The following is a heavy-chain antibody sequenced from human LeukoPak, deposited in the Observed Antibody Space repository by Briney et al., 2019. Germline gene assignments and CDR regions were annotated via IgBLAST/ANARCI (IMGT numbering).Heavy chain of an antibody. CDR2: ISSNGGNT. CDR3: ARDSDSSGYYYGMDV. CDR1: GFTFSSYA. J-gene: IGHJ6*02. V-gene: IGHV3-64*01. D-gene: IGHD3-22*01. Sequence: GGSLRLSCAASGFTFSSYAMHWVRQAPGKGLEYVSAISSNGGNTYYANSVKGRFTISRDNSKNTLYLRMGSLRAEDMAVYYCARDSDSSGYYYGMDVWGQGTTVTVSS.